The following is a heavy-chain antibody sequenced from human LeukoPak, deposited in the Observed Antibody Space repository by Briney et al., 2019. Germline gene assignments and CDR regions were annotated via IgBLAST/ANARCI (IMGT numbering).Heavy chain of an antibody. V-gene: IGHV1-2*06. CDR1: GYTFTGYY. Sequence: GASVKVSCKASGYTFTGYYMHWVRQAPGQGLEWRGRIKPQSGGTKYAQKFKGRVTMTGDTSISTAYMELSRLSSDDTAVYYCARDDYSSGYYLDYWGQGTLVTVSS. D-gene: IGHD3-22*01. J-gene: IGHJ4*02. CDR2: IKPQSGGT. CDR3: ARDDYSSGYYLDY.